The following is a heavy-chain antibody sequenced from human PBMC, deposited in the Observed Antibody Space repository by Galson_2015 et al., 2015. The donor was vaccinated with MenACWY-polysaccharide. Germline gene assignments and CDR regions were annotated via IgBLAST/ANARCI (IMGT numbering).Heavy chain of an antibody. J-gene: IGHJ5*02. CDR3: ARATTASGGHSSRTTCFGWFDT. V-gene: IGHV3-23*01. D-gene: IGHD2-2*01. Sequence: SLRLSCAASGFTFSSFWMSWVRQAPGKGLEWVSAISGSGASTYYADSVKGRFTISRDNSKNTLYLQMNSLRADDTAVYYCARATTASGGHSSRTTCFGWFDTWGQGALVTVSS. CDR1: GFTFSSFW. CDR2: ISGSGAST.